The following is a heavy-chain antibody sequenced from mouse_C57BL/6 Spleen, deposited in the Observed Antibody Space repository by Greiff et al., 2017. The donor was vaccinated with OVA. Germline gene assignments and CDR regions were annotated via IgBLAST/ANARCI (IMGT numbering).Heavy chain of an antibody. CDR1: GYTFTGYW. CDR2: ILPGSGST. J-gene: IGHJ1*03. Sequence: QVQLQQSGAELMKPGASVKLSCKATGYTFTGYWIEWVKQRPGHGLEWIGEILPGSGSTNYNEKFKGKAPFTADTSSNTANLQLSSLTSDDAAIYYCARGDRYSTGGWYFDVWGTGTTVTVSS. D-gene: IGHD1-1*01. V-gene: IGHV1-9*01. CDR3: ARGDRYSTGGWYFDV.